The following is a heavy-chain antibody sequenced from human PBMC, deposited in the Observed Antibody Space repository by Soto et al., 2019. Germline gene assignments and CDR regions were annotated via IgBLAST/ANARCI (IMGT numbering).Heavy chain of an antibody. J-gene: IGHJ4*02. D-gene: IGHD3-22*01. CDR3: ARSPPYDSSGYYYGFDY. CDR1: GGSISSGDYY. Sequence: SETLSLTCTVSGGSISSGDYYWSWIRQPPGKGLEWIGYTYYSGSTYYNPSLKSRVTISVDTSKNQFSLKLSSVTAADTAVYYCARSPPYDSSGYYYGFDYWGQGTLVTVSS. CDR2: TYYSGST. V-gene: IGHV4-30-4*01.